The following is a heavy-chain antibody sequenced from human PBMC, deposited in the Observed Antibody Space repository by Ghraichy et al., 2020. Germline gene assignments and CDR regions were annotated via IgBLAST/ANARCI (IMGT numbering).Heavy chain of an antibody. CDR1: GYTFTSYG. CDR3: ARDQGSSWRGFYYYYYYMDV. Sequence: ASVKVSCKASGYTFTSYGISWVRQAPGQGLEWMGWISAYNGNTNYAQKLQGRVTMTTDTSTSTAYMELRSLRSDDTAVYYCARDQGSSWRGFYYYYYYMDVWGKGTTVTVSS. D-gene: IGHD6-13*01. V-gene: IGHV1-18*01. J-gene: IGHJ6*03. CDR2: ISAYNGNT.